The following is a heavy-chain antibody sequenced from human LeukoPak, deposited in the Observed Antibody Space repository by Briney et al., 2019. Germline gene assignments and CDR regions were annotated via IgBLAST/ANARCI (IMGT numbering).Heavy chain of an antibody. D-gene: IGHD6-6*01. Sequence: SSETLSLTCTVSGGSISSYYWSWIRQPPGKGLEWIGYIYYSGSTNYNPSLKSRVTISVDTSKNQFSLKLSSVTAADTAVYYCARQDRDSSSFDYWGQGTLVTVSS. V-gene: IGHV4-59*08. CDR2: IYYSGST. J-gene: IGHJ4*02. CDR1: GGSISSYY. CDR3: ARQDRDSSSFDY.